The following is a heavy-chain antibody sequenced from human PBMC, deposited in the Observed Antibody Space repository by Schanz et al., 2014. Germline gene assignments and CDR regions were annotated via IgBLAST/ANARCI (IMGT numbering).Heavy chain of an antibody. CDR3: ARGGSGSHSRLDY. CDR1: GFGFSSYS. D-gene: IGHD1-26*01. J-gene: IGHJ4*02. CDR2: ISGSSRTI. V-gene: IGHV3-48*01. Sequence: EVQLVESGGGLIQPGGSLRLSCAASGFGFSSYSMNWVRQAPGKGLEWVSYISGSSRTIYYADSMKGRFTVSRDNAENELYLQMNSLRAEDTGLYFCARGGSGSHSRLDYWGQGTLSPAPQ.